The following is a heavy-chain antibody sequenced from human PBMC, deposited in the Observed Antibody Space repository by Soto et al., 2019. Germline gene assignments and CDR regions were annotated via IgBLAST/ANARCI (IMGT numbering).Heavy chain of an antibody. CDR3: AKDLGTDDFWSAYYTYYYMDV. D-gene: IGHD3-3*01. CDR1: GFTFSSYA. V-gene: IGHV3-23*01. J-gene: IGHJ6*03. CDR2: ISGSGDNT. Sequence: EVQLLESGGGLVQSGGSLRLSCAASGFTFSSYALNWVRQAPGKGLEWVSVISGSGDNTYYADSVKGRFTISRDNSKNSLYLQMNSLRAEDTAVYYCAKDLGTDDFWSAYYTYYYMDVWSKGTTVTVSS.